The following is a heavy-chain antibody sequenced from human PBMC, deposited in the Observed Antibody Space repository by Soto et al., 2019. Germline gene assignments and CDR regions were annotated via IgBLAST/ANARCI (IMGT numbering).Heavy chain of an antibody. CDR2: IGAADDP. CDR1: GFTFSACD. V-gene: IGHV3-13*05. CDR3: ARAYSGRLPRRADYYFAMDV. J-gene: IGHJ6*02. Sequence: GGSLSLSCAASGFTFSACDMHWVRQTTGKGLEWVSAIGAADDPYYLGSVKGRFTISRENAKNSLYLQMNSLRAEDTAVYYCARAYSGRLPRRADYYFAMDVWGQGTTVTVSS. D-gene: IGHD2-15*01.